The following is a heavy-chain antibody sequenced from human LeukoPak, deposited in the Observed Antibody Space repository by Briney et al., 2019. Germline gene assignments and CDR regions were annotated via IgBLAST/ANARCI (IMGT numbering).Heavy chain of an antibody. CDR3: ARLQYCSGTSCYWFDP. CDR1: GGSISSGLYS. CDR2: IYHTGST. Sequence: SETLSLTCDVSGGSISSGLYSWSWIRQPLGKGLEWIVYIYHTGSTYYNPSLKSRVTISVDTSKNQFSLRLSSVTAADTAVYYCARLQYCSGTSCYWFDPWGQGTLVTVSS. D-gene: IGHD2-2*01. V-gene: IGHV4-30-2*01. J-gene: IGHJ5*02.